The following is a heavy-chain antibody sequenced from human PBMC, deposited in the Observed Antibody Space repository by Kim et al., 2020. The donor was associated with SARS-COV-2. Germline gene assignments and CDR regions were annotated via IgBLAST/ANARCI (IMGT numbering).Heavy chain of an antibody. J-gene: IGHJ4*02. CDR3: ARVGDCSGGSCYSGFDY. Sequence: ASVKVSCKASGYTFTSYDIHWVRQATGQGLEWMGWMNPNSGDTGYAQKFQGRVTMTRNTSISTAYMELSSLTSDTAVYYCARVGDCSGGSCYSGFDYWGQ. V-gene: IGHV1-8*02. D-gene: IGHD2-15*01. CDR2: MNPNSGDT. CDR1: GYTFTSYD.